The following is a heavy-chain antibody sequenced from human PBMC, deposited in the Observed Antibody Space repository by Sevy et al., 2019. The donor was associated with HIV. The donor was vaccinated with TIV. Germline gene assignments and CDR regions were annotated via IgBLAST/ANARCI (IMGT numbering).Heavy chain of an antibody. CDR2: ISDSSNYI. V-gene: IGHV3-21*01. D-gene: IGHD2-2*02. CDR3: ARRYCSLTSCYMHDAFDI. J-gene: IGHJ3*02. CDR1: GFTFSSYS. Sequence: GGSLGLSCAASGFTFSSYSMNWVRQAPGKGLEWVSSISDSSNYIYYADSVKGRFTISRDNAKNSLYLQMNSLRAEDTAVYYCARRYCSLTSCYMHDAFDIWGQGTMVTVSS.